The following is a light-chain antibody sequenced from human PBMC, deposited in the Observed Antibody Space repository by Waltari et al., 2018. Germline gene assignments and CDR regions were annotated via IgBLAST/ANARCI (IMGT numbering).Light chain of an antibody. CDR2: DVS. CDR1: QNINNY. CDR3: QQYENLPLT. J-gene: IGKJ4*01. V-gene: IGKV1-33*01. Sequence: DIQMTQSPSSLSASVGDRVTITCQASQNINNYLNWYQHKPGKGPKLLIYDVSDLERGVPPRFSGGGFGTEFKSIISSLQPEDAATYYCQQYENLPLTFGGGTTVEI.